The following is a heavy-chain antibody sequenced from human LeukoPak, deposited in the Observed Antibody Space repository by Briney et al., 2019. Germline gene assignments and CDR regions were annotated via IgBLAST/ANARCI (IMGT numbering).Heavy chain of an antibody. Sequence: GGSLRLSCAASGFTFINYAMTWVRQAPGKGREWVSAISGSGGTSFHADSMKGRFTISRDNSKNTVYLHMNSLRAEDTAVYYCAKGNGDFYYYGMDVWGQGTTVTVSS. D-gene: IGHD4-11*01. V-gene: IGHV3-23*01. CDR1: GFTFINYA. CDR3: AKGNGDFYYYGMDV. J-gene: IGHJ6*02. CDR2: ISGSGGTS.